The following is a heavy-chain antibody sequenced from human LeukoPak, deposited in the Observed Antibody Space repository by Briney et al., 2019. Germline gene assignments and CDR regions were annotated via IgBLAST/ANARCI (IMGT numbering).Heavy chain of an antibody. D-gene: IGHD3-22*01. CDR1: GFTFDDYA. V-gene: IGHV3-9*01. CDR2: ISWNSGSI. Sequence: GRSLRLSCAASGFTFDDYAMHWVRQAPGKGLEWVSGISWNSGSIGYADSVKGRFTISRDNAKNSLYLQMNSLRAEDTAVYYCARPYDSSGYYFLPEYYMDVWGKGTTVTVSS. J-gene: IGHJ6*03. CDR3: ARPYDSSGYYFLPEYYMDV.